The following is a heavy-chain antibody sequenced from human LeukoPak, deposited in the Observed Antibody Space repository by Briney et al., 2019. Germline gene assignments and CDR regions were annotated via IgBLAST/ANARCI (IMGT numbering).Heavy chain of an antibody. CDR2: ISGSGDTT. D-gene: IGHD6-6*01. CDR1: GFTFSSYA. Sequence: PGGSRRLSCAAPGFTFSSYAPSWVRQAPGKGLEWVSAISGSGDTTYYADSVKGRFTISRDNSKNTLYLQMNSLRAEDTAVYYCAKRKTEEYSRSTGAFDIWGQGTMVTVS. CDR3: AKRKTEEYSRSTGAFDI. J-gene: IGHJ3*02. V-gene: IGHV3-23*01.